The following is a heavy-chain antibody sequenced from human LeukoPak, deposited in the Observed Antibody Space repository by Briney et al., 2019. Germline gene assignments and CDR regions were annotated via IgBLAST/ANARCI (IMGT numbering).Heavy chain of an antibody. CDR3: AKAVLWFGELSPLDY. J-gene: IGHJ4*02. CDR2: ISYDGSNK. CDR1: GFTFSSYG. D-gene: IGHD3-10*01. Sequence: GGSLRLSCAASGFTFSSYGMHWVRQAPGMGLEWVAVISYDGSNKYYADSVKGRFTISSDNSKNTLYLQMNSLRAEDTAVYYCAKAVLWFGELSPLDYWGQGTLVTVSS. V-gene: IGHV3-30*18.